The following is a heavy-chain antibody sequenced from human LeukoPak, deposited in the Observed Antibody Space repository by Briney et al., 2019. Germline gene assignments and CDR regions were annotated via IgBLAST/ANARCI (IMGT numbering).Heavy chain of an antibody. Sequence: SETLSLTCTVSGGSISSSSYYWGWIRQPPGKGLEWIGSIYYSGSTYYNPSLKSRVTISVDTSKNQFSLKLTSVTAADTAVYFCARGVRAGGYPYFDAWGQGTLVSVSS. CDR1: GGSISSSSYY. CDR2: IYYSGST. J-gene: IGHJ4*02. V-gene: IGHV4-39*07. CDR3: ARGVRAGGYPYFDA. D-gene: IGHD5-12*01.